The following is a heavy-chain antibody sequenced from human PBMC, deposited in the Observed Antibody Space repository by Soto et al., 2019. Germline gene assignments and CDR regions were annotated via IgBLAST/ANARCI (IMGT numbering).Heavy chain of an antibody. D-gene: IGHD6-19*01. J-gene: IGHJ4*02. Sequence: QVQLVESGGGVVQPGRSLRLSYAASGFTFSSYGMHWVRQAPGKGLEWVAVIWYDGSNKYYADSVKGRFTISRDNSKNTLYLQMNSLRAEDTAVYYCARDMVAVAGTSPGYWGQGTLVTVSS. CDR1: GFTFSSYG. V-gene: IGHV3-33*01. CDR2: IWYDGSNK. CDR3: ARDMVAVAGTSPGY.